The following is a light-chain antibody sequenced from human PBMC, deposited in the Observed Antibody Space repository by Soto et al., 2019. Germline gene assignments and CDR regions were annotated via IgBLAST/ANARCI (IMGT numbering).Light chain of an antibody. J-gene: IGKJ1*01. Sequence: EIVLTQSPGTLSLSPGERATLSCRASQSVSSSYLAWYQQKPGQAPRLLIYGASSRATGIPDRFSGSGSGTDFTLTISSLQSEDFALYYCQQYNDWRTFGQGTKVDIK. CDR1: QSVSSSY. V-gene: IGKV3-20*01. CDR2: GAS. CDR3: QQYNDWRT.